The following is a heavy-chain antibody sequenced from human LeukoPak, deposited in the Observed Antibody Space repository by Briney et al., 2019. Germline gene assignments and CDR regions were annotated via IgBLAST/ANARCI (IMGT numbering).Heavy chain of an antibody. Sequence: SETLSLACTVSGGSISSYYWSWIRQPAGKGLEWIGRIYTSGSTNYNPSLKSRVTMSVDTSKNQFSLKLSSVTAADTAVYYCARDLYYYDSSGYYIFDYWGQGTLVTVSS. D-gene: IGHD3-22*01. J-gene: IGHJ4*02. CDR2: IYTSGST. V-gene: IGHV4-4*07. CDR3: ARDLYYYDSSGYYIFDY. CDR1: GGSISSYY.